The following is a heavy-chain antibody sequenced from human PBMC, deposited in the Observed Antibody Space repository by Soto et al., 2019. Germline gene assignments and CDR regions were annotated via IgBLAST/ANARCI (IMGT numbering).Heavy chain of an antibody. Sequence: QVQLVQSGAEVKKPGSSVKVSCKASGGTFSSYTISWVRQAPGQGLEWMGRIIPILGIANYAQKFQGRVTITADKSTSTAYMELSSLRSEDTAVYYCARGGSLEIATIKETEYFQHWGQGTLVTVSS. J-gene: IGHJ1*01. CDR3: ARGGSLEIATIKETEYFQH. D-gene: IGHD5-12*01. V-gene: IGHV1-69*02. CDR1: GGTFSSYT. CDR2: IIPILGIA.